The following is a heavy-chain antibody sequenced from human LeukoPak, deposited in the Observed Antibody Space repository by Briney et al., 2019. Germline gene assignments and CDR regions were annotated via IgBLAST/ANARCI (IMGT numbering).Heavy chain of an antibody. CDR1: GGSISSSSAY. V-gene: IGHV4-39*01. D-gene: IGHD5-18*01. J-gene: IGHJ4*02. CDR3: ASPRGFSYGYFDY. Sequence: SETLSLTCTVSGGSISSSSAYWGWIRQPPGKGLEWIGSIYYRKNTYYNPSLKSRVTISADTSKNQFSLTLGSVSATDTAVYYCASPRGFSYGYFDYWGQGTLVPVSS. CDR2: IYYRKNT.